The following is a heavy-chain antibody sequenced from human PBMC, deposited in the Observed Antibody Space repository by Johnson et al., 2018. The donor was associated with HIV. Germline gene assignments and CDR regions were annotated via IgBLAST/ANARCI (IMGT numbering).Heavy chain of an antibody. D-gene: IGHD6-6*01. Sequence: QVQLVESGGGVVQPGRSLRLSCAASGFTFDTYGMHWVRQAPGKGLEWVAVIWYAGSNKYYADSVKGRFTISRDNSNNTLYLQMDSLRAEDTAVYYCAAAEYDAFDIWGQGTMVTVSS. CDR2: IWYAGSNK. V-gene: IGHV3-33*01. CDR1: GFTFDTYG. CDR3: AAAEYDAFDI. J-gene: IGHJ3*02.